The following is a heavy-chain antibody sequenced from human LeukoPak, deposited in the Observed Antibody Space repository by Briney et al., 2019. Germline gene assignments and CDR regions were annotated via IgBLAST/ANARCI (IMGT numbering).Heavy chain of an antibody. V-gene: IGHV4-59*13. CDR1: GASISSNW. Sequence: SGTLSLTCAVSGASISSNWWNWIRQPPGKGLEWIGDIYGSGSTNYNSSLKSRVTMSADTSKNQFSLKLTSVTAADTAVYYCARQAALAGYAGGLGFNYWGQGTLVTVSS. D-gene: IGHD2-2*01. CDR2: IYGSGST. J-gene: IGHJ4*02. CDR3: ARQAALAGYAGGLGFNY.